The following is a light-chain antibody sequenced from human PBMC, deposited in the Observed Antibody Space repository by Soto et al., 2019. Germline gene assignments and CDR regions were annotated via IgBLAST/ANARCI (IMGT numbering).Light chain of an antibody. V-gene: IGKV4-1*01. CDR1: QRVLYSSNNKNY. Sequence: DIVMTQSPDSLAVSLGERATINCKSSQRVLYSSNNKNYLAWYQHKPGQPPKLLIYWASTRESGVPDRFSGSGSGTDFTLTISSLQAEDVAVYYCQQYYKTPWTFGQGTKVDIK. CDR2: WAS. J-gene: IGKJ1*01. CDR3: QQYYKTPWT.